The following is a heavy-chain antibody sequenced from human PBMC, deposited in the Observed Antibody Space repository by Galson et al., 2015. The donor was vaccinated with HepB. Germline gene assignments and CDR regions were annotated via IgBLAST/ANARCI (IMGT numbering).Heavy chain of an antibody. J-gene: IGHJ4*02. V-gene: IGHV3-30*04. CDR3: ARDLNGGYGTLDH. CDR1: GFTFSNYA. Sequence: SLRLSCAASGFTFSNYAVHWVRQAPGKGLEWVASISYDGSNKYYAESVKGRFTISRDKAKNTLYLQMNSLRDEDTAVYYCARDLNGGYGTLDHWGQGTLVTVSS. D-gene: IGHD6-13*01. CDR2: ISYDGSNK.